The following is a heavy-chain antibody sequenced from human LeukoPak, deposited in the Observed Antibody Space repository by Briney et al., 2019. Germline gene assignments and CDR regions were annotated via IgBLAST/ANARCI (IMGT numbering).Heavy chain of an antibody. D-gene: IGHD2-2*01. V-gene: IGHV4-39*01. CDR3: ARGSSPTYPFDY. J-gene: IGHJ4*02. CDR1: GGSISSSNYY. Sequence: PSETLSLTCSVSGGSISSSNYYWGWIRQPPGKGLEWIGSIYYSGSTYNNPSLKSRVTLSLDTSKSQFSLRLSSVTAADTAVYYCARGSSPTYPFDYWGQGTLVTVSS. CDR2: IYYSGST.